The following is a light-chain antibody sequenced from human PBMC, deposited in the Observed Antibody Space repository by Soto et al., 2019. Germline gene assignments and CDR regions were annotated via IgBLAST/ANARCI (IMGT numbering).Light chain of an antibody. Sequence: QSALTQPASVSGSPGQSITISCTGTSSDVGGYNYVSWYQQHPGNAPKLMIYDVSNRPSGVSNRFSGSKSGSTASLTISGLQPEDEAHYHCSSYTTSGAVVFGGGTQLTVL. CDR1: SSDVGGYNY. CDR3: SSYTTSGAVV. V-gene: IGLV2-14*03. J-gene: IGLJ3*02. CDR2: DVS.